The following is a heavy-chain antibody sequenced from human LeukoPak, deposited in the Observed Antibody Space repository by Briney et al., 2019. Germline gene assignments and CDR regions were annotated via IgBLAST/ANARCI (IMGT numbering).Heavy chain of an antibody. CDR1: GYTFTIYG. D-gene: IGHD3-10*01. Sequence: SVKVSCKVSGYTFTIYGIGWVRQAPGQGLEWMGWISAYDGDTNYTQNFQGRVTMTTDTSTTTAYMELRSLKPDDTAVYDCARVAIINYRVYYYYYMDVWGKGTTVTVSS. CDR3: ARVAIINYRVYYYYYMDV. CDR2: ISAYDGDT. V-gene: IGHV1-18*01. J-gene: IGHJ6*03.